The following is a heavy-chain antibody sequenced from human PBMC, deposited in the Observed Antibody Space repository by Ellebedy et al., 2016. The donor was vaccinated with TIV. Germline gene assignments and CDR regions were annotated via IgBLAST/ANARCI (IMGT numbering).Heavy chain of an antibody. J-gene: IGHJ4*02. CDR2: ISGSGGGT. V-gene: IGHV3-23*01. D-gene: IGHD3-10*01. CDR3: ARLRYFGSGSYSDY. CDR1: GFTFSTYA. Sequence: GESLKISCAASGFTFSTYAMSWVRQAPRRGLEWVSTISGSGGGTYYTDSVKGRFTISRDNSKNTLYLQMNSLSAGDTAIYYCARLRYFGSGSYSDYWGQGTLVTVSS.